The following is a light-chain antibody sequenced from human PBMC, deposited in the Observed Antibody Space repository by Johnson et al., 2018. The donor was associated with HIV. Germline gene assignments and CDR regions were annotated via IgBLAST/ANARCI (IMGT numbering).Light chain of an antibody. V-gene: IGLV1-51*02. J-gene: IGLJ1*01. CDR1: ISNIESYF. Sequence: QSVLTQPPSVSAAPGQRVNISCSGNISNIESYFVSWYQQLPGAAPTLLIYEDNKRPSGIPDRFSGSKSGTSATLGITGLQTGDEADYYCGTWDSSLSAGRVFGTGTKVTVL. CDR3: GTWDSSLSAGRV. CDR2: EDN.